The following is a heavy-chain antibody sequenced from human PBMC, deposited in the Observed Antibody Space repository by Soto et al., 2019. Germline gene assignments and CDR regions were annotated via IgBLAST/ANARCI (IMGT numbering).Heavy chain of an antibody. J-gene: IGHJ4*02. CDR2: INPNSGGT. D-gene: IGHD5-12*01. Sequence: GASVKVSCKASGYTFTGYYMHWVRQAPGQGLEWMGWINPNSGGTNYAQKFQGRVTITADESTSTAYMELSSLRSEDTAVYYCARSPAPDGYNQYYFDYWGQGTLVTVSS. V-gene: IGHV1-2*02. CDR1: GYTFTGYY. CDR3: ARSPAPDGYNQYYFDY.